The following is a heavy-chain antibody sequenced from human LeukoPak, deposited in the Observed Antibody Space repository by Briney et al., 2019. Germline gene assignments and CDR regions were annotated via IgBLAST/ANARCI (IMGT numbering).Heavy chain of an antibody. CDR3: ARGRSIDY. CDR2: IRQDGSEK. V-gene: IGHV3-7*05. J-gene: IGHJ4*02. CDR1: GFTFSNHG. D-gene: IGHD1-26*01. Sequence: GGSLRLSCAASGFTFSNHGMHWVRQAPGKGLEWVANIRQDGSEKYSVDSVKGRFTISRDNAKNSLHLQMNSLRAEDTAVYYCARGRSIDYWGQGTLVTVSS.